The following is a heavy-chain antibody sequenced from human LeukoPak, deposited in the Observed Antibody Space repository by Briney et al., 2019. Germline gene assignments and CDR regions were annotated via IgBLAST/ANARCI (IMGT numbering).Heavy chain of an antibody. CDR2: ISGSGAST. D-gene: IGHD3-10*02. Sequence: GGTLRLSCAASGFSFSSYGMSWVRQAPGKGLEWVSGISGSGASTYYADSVKGRFTISRDNAKNSLYLQMNSLRAEDTAVYYCAELGITMIGGVWGKGTTVTISS. V-gene: IGHV3-23*01. J-gene: IGHJ6*04. CDR3: AELGITMIGGV. CDR1: GFSFSSYG.